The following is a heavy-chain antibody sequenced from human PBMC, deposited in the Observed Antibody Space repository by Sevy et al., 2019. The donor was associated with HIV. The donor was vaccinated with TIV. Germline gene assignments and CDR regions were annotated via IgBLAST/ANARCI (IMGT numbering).Heavy chain of an antibody. CDR1: GFTFSSYT. Sequence: GGSLRLSCAASGFTFSSYTMNWVRQAPGKGLEWVSSIISSSNSIYYADSVKGRFTISTDNAKNSLYLQMNSLRAEDTAVYDCARDKVEVVPVDYYYGMDVWGQGTTVTVSS. D-gene: IGHD2-2*01. CDR2: IISSSNSI. J-gene: IGHJ6*02. CDR3: ARDKVEVVPVDYYYGMDV. V-gene: IGHV3-21*01.